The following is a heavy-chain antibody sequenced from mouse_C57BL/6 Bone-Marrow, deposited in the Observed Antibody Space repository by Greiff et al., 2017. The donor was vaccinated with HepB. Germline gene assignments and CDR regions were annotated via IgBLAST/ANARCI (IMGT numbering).Heavy chain of an antibody. CDR3: ARLYLAWFAY. J-gene: IGHJ3*01. CDR1: GFTFSDYG. V-gene: IGHV5-17*01. Sequence: EVHLVESGGGLVKPGGSLKLSCAASGFTFSDYGMHWVRQAPEKGLEWVAYISSGSSTIYYADTVKGRFTISRDNAKNTLFLQMTSLRSEDTAMYYCARLYLAWFAYWGQGTLVTVSA. D-gene: IGHD1-1*01. CDR2: ISSGSSTI.